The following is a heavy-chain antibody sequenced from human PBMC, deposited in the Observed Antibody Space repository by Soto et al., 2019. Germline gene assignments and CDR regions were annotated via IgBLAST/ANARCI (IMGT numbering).Heavy chain of an antibody. V-gene: IGHV3-21*01. D-gene: IGHD3-22*01. CDR3: ARAPYYYDSRGYWAY. CDR2: ISSSSSYI. CDR1: GFTISSYS. J-gene: IGHJ4*02. Sequence: EVQLVESGGGLVKPGGSLRLSCAASGFTISSYSMNWVRQAPGKGLEWVSSISSSSSYIYYADSVKGRFTISRDNAKNSLYLQMNSLRAEDTAVYYCARAPYYYDSRGYWAYWGQGTLVTVSS.